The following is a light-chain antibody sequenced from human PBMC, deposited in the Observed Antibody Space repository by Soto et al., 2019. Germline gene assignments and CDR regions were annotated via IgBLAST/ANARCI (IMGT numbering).Light chain of an antibody. CDR1: QSGSSNY. Sequence: EIVLTQSPATLSLSPGERATLSCRASQSGSSNYLAWYQQKPGQAPRLLMYGASSRATGIPVRFSGSGSGTDFTLTISRVEPEDFGVYYCQQYGSSPYTFCQWTKLEIK. V-gene: IGKV3-20*01. CDR2: GAS. CDR3: QQYGSSPYT. J-gene: IGKJ2*01.